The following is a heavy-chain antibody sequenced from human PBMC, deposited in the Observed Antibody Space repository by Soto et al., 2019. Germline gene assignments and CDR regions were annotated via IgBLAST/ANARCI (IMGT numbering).Heavy chain of an antibody. CDR1: GGSISSSSYY. Sequence: SETLSLTCTVSGGSISSSSYYWGWIRQPPGKGLEWIGSVYYSGTSYYNPSLKSRVTISVDTSKNRFSLKLSSVTAADTAVYYCARQKALTHTLFDYWGQGTLVTVSS. V-gene: IGHV4-39*01. CDR3: ARQKALTHTLFDY. J-gene: IGHJ4*02. CDR2: VYYSGTS. D-gene: IGHD2-2*02.